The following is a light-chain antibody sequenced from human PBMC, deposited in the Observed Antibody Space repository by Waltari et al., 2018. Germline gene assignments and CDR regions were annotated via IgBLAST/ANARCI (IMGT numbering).Light chain of an antibody. J-gene: IGLJ3*02. CDR2: NNN. CDR1: TSNIGRNT. Sequence: QSVLTQPPSASGAPGQRVTISCSGSTSNIGRNTANWYQPLPGTAPKLLIYNNNQRPAGVPYRFSGSKSGTSASLAISGLQSEDEADYYCAAWDDSLTGRWVFGGGTRLAVL. CDR3: AAWDDSLTGRWV. V-gene: IGLV1-44*01.